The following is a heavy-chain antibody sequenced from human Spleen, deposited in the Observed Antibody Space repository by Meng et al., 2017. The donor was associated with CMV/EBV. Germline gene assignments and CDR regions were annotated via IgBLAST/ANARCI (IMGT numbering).Heavy chain of an antibody. D-gene: IGHD6-19*01. J-gene: IGHJ3*02. CDR3: ARELRAVAGTVNAFDI. CDR2: ISWNSGSI. CDR1: GFTFDDYA. V-gene: IGHV3-9*01. Sequence: SLKISCAASGFTFDDYAMHWVRQAPGKGLEWVSGISWNSGSIGYADSVKGRFTISRDNAKNSLYLQMNSLRAEDTAVYYCARELRAVAGTVNAFDIWGQGTMVTVSS.